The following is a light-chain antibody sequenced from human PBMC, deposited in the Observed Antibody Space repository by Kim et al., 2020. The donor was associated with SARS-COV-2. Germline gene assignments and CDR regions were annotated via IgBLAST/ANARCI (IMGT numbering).Light chain of an antibody. J-gene: IGLJ3*02. CDR1: NIGSEN. Sequence: SYELTQPLSVSVALGQTARITCGGNNIGSENVHWYQQKAGQAPVLVMSWDSNRPSGVPDRFSGSNSGNTATLTISRVQAGDEADYYCQVWDSSAAVFGGGTQLTVL. V-gene: IGLV3-9*01. CDR2: WDS. CDR3: QVWDSSAAV.